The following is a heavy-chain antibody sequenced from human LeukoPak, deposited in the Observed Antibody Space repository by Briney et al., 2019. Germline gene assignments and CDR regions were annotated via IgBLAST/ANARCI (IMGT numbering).Heavy chain of an antibody. V-gene: IGHV3-30*02. Sequence: GGSLRLSCAASGFTFSTFGMHWVRQAPGKGLEWVAFIRYDGSNKYYIESVEGRFTISRDNSENTLFLQMNSLRAEDTAVYFCARDLTLGADGTYFDYWGQGTLVTVSS. J-gene: IGHJ4*02. D-gene: IGHD6-25*01. CDR2: IRYDGSNK. CDR3: ARDLTLGADGTYFDY. CDR1: GFTFSTFG.